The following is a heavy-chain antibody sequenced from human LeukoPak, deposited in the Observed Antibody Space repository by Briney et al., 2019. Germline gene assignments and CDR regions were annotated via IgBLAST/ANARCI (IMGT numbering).Heavy chain of an antibody. J-gene: IGHJ4*02. V-gene: IGHV1-8*03. CDR2: MNPNSGNT. CDR1: GYTFTSYD. Sequence: ASVKVSCKASGYTFTSYDINWVRQATGQGLEWMGWMNPNSGNTGYAQKFQGRVTITRNTSISTAYMELSSLRSEDTAVYYCARVSDVVAQAFDYWGQGTLVTVSS. CDR3: ARVSDVVAQAFDY. D-gene: IGHD5-12*01.